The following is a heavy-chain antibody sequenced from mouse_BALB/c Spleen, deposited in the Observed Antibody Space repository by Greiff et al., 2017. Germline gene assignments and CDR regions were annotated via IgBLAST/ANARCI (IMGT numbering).Heavy chain of an antibody. V-gene: IGHV1-67*01. CDR2: ISTYYGNT. Sequence: QVQLQQSGPELVRPGVSVKISCKGSGYTFTDYAMHWVKQSPAKSLEWIGVISTYYGNTNYNPKFKGKATRTVDKSSNTAYMELARVTSEDSAIYYYARSVGPYYFDYGGQGTTLTVSS. J-gene: IGHJ2*01. CDR1: GYTFTDYA. CDR3: ARSVGPYYFDY.